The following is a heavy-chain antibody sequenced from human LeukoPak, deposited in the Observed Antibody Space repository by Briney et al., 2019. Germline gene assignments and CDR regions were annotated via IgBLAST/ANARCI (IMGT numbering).Heavy chain of an antibody. V-gene: IGHV1-46*01. Sequence: GASVKVSCKAIGYTFSSYYMHWVRQAPGQGLEWMGVINASGGSTSYTTYAQKFQGRLTMTMAKSTSTVYMELSSLRSEDTAVYYCARDPGYFDSSGYSNENYYYYYMDVWGIGTAVTISS. CDR3: ARDPGYFDSSGYSNENYYYYYMDV. J-gene: IGHJ6*03. CDR1: GYTFSSYY. CDR2: INASGGST. D-gene: IGHD3-22*01.